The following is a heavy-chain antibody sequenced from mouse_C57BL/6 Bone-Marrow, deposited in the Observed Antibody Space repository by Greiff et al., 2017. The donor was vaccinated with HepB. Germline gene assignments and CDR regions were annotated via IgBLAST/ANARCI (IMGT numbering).Heavy chain of an antibody. V-gene: IGHV3-6*01. CDR1: GYSITSGYY. J-gene: IGHJ3*01. CDR3: ARGWLLRFAY. D-gene: IGHD2-3*01. CDR2: ISYDGSN. Sequence: ESGPGLVKPSQSLSLTCSVTGYSITSGYYWNWIRQFPGNKLEWMGYISYDGSNNYNPSLKNRISITRDTSKNQFFLKLNSVTTEDTATYYCARGWLLRFAYWGKGTLVTVSA.